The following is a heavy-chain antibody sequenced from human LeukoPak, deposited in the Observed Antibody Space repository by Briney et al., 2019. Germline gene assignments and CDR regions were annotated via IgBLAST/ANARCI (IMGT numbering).Heavy chain of an antibody. V-gene: IGHV1-69*04. Sequence: SVKVSCKASGGTFSSYAISWVRQAPGQGLEWMGRIIPILGIANYAQKFQGRVTITADKSTSTAYMELSSLRSEDTAVYYCARDSQDTAMVLFSIYWGQGTLVTVSS. CDR2: IIPILGIA. D-gene: IGHD5-18*01. CDR3: ARDSQDTAMVLFSIY. CDR1: GGTFSSYA. J-gene: IGHJ4*02.